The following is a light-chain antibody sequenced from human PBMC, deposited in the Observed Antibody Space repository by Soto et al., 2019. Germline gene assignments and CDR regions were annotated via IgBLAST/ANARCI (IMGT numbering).Light chain of an antibody. Sequence: DIQITQSPSTLSASVGARVTMTCRASQSVSNWLAWYQQKPGKAPKLLIYDASTLEGGVPSRFSGSGSGTEFTLTISSLQPDDYATYYCQQYTPYWTFGQGTKVEIK. CDR1: QSVSNW. V-gene: IGKV1-5*01. J-gene: IGKJ1*01. CDR3: QQYTPYWT. CDR2: DAS.